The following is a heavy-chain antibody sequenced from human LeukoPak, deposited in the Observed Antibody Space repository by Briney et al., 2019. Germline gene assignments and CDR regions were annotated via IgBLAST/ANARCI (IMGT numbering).Heavy chain of an antibody. D-gene: IGHD2-8*01. CDR3: ARVVSDIVLMVYAIPGGWFDP. CDR2: INHSGST. J-gene: IGHJ5*02. Sequence: SSETLSLTCAVYGGSFSGYYWSWIRQPPGKGLEWIGEINHSGSTNYNPSLKSRVTISVDTSKNQFSLKLSSVTAADTAVYYCARVVSDIVLMVYAIPGGWFDPWGQGTLVTVSS. V-gene: IGHV4-34*01. CDR1: GGSFSGYY.